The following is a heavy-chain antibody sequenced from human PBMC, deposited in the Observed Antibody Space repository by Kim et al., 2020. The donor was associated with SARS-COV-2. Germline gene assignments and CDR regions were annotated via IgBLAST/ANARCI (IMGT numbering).Heavy chain of an antibody. Sequence: ASVKVSCKASGYSFTGYYIDWVRQAPGQGLEWMGRINPNSGDTNYAQKFQGRVSMTRDTSISTAYMELSSLRSDDTAVYYCARDRRYSSLYWFDPWGQGTLVTVSS. CDR2: INPNSGDT. J-gene: IGHJ5*02. CDR3: ARDRRYSSLYWFDP. CDR1: GYSFTGYY. D-gene: IGHD3-16*02. V-gene: IGHV1-2*06.